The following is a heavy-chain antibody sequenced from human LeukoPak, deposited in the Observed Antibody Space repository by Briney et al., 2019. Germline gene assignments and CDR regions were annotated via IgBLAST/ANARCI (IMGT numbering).Heavy chain of an antibody. CDR2: LRGNGGSA. CDR1: GCTFSTYA. CDR3: AKGHGRQGIAGAANFDY. Sequence: GGTLRLSFVASGCTFSTYAMSWVPQAPGKGLEWVSVLRGNGGSAFYTASVKGRFTISRDNSKNTLFLQMNSLRAEETAIYYCAKGHGRQGIAGAANFDYWGQGTLVTVS. V-gene: IGHV3-23*01. J-gene: IGHJ4*02. D-gene: IGHD6-13*01.